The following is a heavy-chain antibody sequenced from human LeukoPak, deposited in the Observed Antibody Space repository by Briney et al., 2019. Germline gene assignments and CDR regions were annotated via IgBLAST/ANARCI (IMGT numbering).Heavy chain of an antibody. CDR2: IFYSGSA. CDR1: HGSISSISYY. D-gene: IGHD2-2*01. V-gene: IGHV4-39*01. J-gene: IGHJ3*01. Sequence: SETLSLTCSVSHGSISSISYYWGWIRQPPGKGLDWIGSIFYSGSAYYNPSLESRVTISLDTSKNQFSLKLSSVTAADTAVYFCAILSIGYCSSTSCFGHPQAFDLWGQGTMVTVSS. CDR3: AILSIGYCSSTSCFGHPQAFDL.